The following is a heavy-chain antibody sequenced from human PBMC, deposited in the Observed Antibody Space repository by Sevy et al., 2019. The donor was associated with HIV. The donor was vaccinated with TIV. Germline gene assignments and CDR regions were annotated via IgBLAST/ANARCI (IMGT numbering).Heavy chain of an antibody. D-gene: IGHD3-22*01. V-gene: IGHV3-48*02. J-gene: IGHJ5*02. CDR3: AREAYYYDSREENWFDP. Sequence: GGSLRLSCKASGFTFSTYCMHWVRQAPGKGLEWVSSISSTSTTTYYADSAKGRFTISRDNAKNSLYLQMNSLRDEDTAVYYCAREAYYYDSREENWFDPWGQGALVTVSS. CDR1: GFTFSTYC. CDR2: ISSTSTTT.